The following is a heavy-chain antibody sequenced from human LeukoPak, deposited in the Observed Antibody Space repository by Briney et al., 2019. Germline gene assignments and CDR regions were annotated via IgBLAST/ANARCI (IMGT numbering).Heavy chain of an antibody. CDR2: TIPIFGIA. Sequence: SVKVSCKASGGTFSSYAISWVRQAPGQGLEWMGRTIPIFGIANYAQKFQGRVTITADKSTSTAYMELSSLRSEDTAVYYCARSYCGGDCYSPFDYWGQGTLVTVSS. V-gene: IGHV1-69*04. D-gene: IGHD2-21*02. J-gene: IGHJ4*02. CDR3: ARSYCGGDCYSPFDY. CDR1: GGTFSSYA.